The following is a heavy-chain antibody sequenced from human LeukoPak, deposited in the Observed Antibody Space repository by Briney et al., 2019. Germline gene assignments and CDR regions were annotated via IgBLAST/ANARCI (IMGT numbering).Heavy chain of an antibody. CDR2: ISWNSGSI. CDR1: GFTFDDYA. Sequence: GGSLRLSCAASGFTFDDYAMHWVRQAPGKGLEWVSGISWNSGSIGYADSVKGRFTISRDNAKNSLYLQMNSLRAEDMALYYCAKDMGLGLDYWRQGTLVTVSS. D-gene: IGHD3-10*01. J-gene: IGHJ4*02. CDR3: AKDMGLGLDY. V-gene: IGHV3-9*03.